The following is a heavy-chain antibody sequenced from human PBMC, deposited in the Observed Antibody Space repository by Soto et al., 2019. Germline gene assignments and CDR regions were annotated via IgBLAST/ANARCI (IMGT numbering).Heavy chain of an antibody. V-gene: IGHV3-74*01. CDR2: IHSDGSST. D-gene: IGHD1-26*01. Sequence: EVQLLESGGGLVQPGESLRLSCAASGFTFSYYWMHWVRQAPGMGLMWVSRIHSDGSSTTYADSVKGRFTISRDNARNKMYLQMNSLRAEDTAVYYCSRGDRGAFDLWGQGTVLTVSP. J-gene: IGHJ3*01. CDR3: SRGDRGAFDL. CDR1: GFTFSYYW.